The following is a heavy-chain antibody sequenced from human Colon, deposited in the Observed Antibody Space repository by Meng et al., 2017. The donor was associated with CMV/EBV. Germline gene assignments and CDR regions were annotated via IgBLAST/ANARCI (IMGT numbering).Heavy chain of an antibody. D-gene: IGHD1-7*01. CDR2: ISGSGGST. Sequence: SGFTFSSYAMSWVRQAPGKGLEWVSAISGSGGSTYYADSVKGRFTISRDNSKNTLYLQMNSLRAEDTAVYYCAKSPPYNWNYELGNDYWGQGTLVTVSS. CDR1: GFTFSSYA. J-gene: IGHJ4*02. V-gene: IGHV3-23*01. CDR3: AKSPPYNWNYELGNDY.